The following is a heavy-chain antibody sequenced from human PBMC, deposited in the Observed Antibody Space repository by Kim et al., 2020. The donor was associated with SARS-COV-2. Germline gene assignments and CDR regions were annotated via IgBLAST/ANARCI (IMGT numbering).Heavy chain of an antibody. V-gene: IGHV4-59*01. CDR3: ARDGGPYIVRGAFDI. CDR2: IYYSGST. Sequence: SETLSLTCTVSGGSISSYYWSWIRQPPGKGLEWIGHIYYSGSTNYNPSLKSRVTISVDTSKNQFSLKLSSVTAADTAVYYCARDGGPYIVRGAFDIWGQGTMVTVSS. J-gene: IGHJ3*02. CDR1: GGSISSYY. D-gene: IGHD2-15*01.